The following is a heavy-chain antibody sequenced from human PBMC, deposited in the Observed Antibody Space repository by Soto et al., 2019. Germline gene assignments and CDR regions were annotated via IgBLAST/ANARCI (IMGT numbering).Heavy chain of an antibody. D-gene: IGHD6-13*01. Sequence: KPSETLSLTCAVYGGSFSGYYWSWIRQPPGKGLEWIGEINHSGSTNYNPSLKSRVTISVDTSKNQFSLKLSSVTAADTAVYYCARGLAAPRLRYSSSRVPDYWGQGTLVTVSS. J-gene: IGHJ4*02. CDR1: GGSFSGYY. CDR2: INHSGST. CDR3: ARGLAAPRLRYSSSRVPDY. V-gene: IGHV4-34*01.